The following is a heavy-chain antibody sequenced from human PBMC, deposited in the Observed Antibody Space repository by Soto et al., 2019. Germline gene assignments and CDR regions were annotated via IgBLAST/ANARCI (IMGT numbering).Heavy chain of an antibody. V-gene: IGHV3-23*01. Sequence: EVQLLESGGGLIQPGGSLRLSCAASGFTFSSYVMSWVRQAPGKGLEWVSSISDSGDRTFYADSVKGRFPFSGDNSTNTLYLQINSLRAEDPAVYYCANNRFSYSSSSVYFDFWGQGTLVTVSS. D-gene: IGHD6-6*01. CDR1: GFTFSSYV. CDR2: ISDSGDRT. CDR3: ANNRFSYSSSSVYFDF. J-gene: IGHJ4*02.